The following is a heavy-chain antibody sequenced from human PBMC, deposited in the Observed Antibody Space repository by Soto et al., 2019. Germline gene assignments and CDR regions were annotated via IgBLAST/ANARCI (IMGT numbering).Heavy chain of an antibody. CDR1: GFTFSCYG. CDR3: AKDCTGPGSCEDYFDY. D-gene: IGHD3-10*01. CDR2: ISSVGSNV. V-gene: IGHV3-30*18. J-gene: IGHJ4*02. Sequence: QVQLVESGGGVVQPGRSLRLSCAASGFTFSCYGMHWVRQAPGKGLEWVASISSVGSNVYYGDSVKGRFTISRDNSKITLYLQMNSLRAEDTAVYYCAKDCTGPGSCEDYFDYWGQGTLVTVSS.